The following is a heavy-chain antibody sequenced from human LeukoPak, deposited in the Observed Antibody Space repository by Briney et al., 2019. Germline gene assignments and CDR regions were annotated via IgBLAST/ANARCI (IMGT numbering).Heavy chain of an antibody. J-gene: IGHJ5*02. CDR2: INWNGGST. Sequence: PGGSLRLSCAASGFTFDDYGMSWVRQAPGKGLEWVSGINWNGGSTGYADSVKGRFTISRDNAKNSLYLQMNSLRAEDTALYYYARIDRYCSGGSCYSAWFDPWGQGTLVTVSS. CDR3: ARIDRYCSGGSCYSAWFDP. CDR1: GFTFDDYG. V-gene: IGHV3-20*04. D-gene: IGHD2-15*01.